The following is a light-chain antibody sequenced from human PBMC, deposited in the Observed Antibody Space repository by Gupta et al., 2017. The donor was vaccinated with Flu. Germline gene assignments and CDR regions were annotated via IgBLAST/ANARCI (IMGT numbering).Light chain of an antibody. V-gene: IGLV1-40*03. CDR1: NIGAGYD. CDR3: QSYDGSRTGCV. Sequence: NIGAGYDLRSYQQRPGTAPTLLIYDNANRPSSVPYRCSCAKSAATASLAITGLQADDEADYYYQSYDGSRTGCVFGTGTKVTVL. J-gene: IGLJ1*01. CDR2: DNA.